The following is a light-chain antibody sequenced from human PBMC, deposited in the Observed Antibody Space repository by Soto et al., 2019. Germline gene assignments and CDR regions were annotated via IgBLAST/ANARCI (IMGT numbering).Light chain of an antibody. J-gene: IGKJ1*01. CDR2: GAS. CDR3: QQYGSSGT. V-gene: IGKV3-20*01. Sequence: EIVLTQSPGTLSLSQGERATLSCRASQTVSSRFLAWYQQKPGQAPRLLIYGASSRATGIPARFSGSGSGTDFTLTISRLEPEDFAVYYCQQYGSSGTFGQGTKVDIK. CDR1: QTVSSRF.